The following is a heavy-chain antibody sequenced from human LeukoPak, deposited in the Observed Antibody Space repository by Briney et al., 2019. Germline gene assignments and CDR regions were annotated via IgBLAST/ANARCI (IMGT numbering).Heavy chain of an antibody. D-gene: IGHD5-24*01. CDR2: INHSGST. Sequence: SETLPLTCAVYGGSFSGYYWSWIRQPPGKGLEWIGEINHSGSTNYNPSLKSRVTISVDTSKNQFSLKLSSVTAADTAVYYCARTEERRDGYNGLDYWGQGTLVTVSS. J-gene: IGHJ4*02. CDR1: GGSFSGYY. V-gene: IGHV4-34*01. CDR3: ARTEERRDGYNGLDY.